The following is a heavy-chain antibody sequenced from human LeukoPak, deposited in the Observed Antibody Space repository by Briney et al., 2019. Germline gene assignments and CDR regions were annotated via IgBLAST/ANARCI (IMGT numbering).Heavy chain of an antibody. V-gene: IGHV4-59*12. CDR2: IYYSGST. CDR1: GGSISSYY. Sequence: SETLSLTCTVSGGSISSYYWSWIRQPPGKGLEWIGYIYYSGSTNYNPSLKSRVTMSVDTSKNQFTLKVSSVTAADTAVYYCARGGGDDFDYWGQGTLVTVSS. J-gene: IGHJ4*02. D-gene: IGHD2-21*02. CDR3: ARGGGDDFDY.